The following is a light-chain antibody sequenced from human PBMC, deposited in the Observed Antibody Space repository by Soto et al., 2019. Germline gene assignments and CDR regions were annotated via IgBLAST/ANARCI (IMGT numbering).Light chain of an antibody. Sequence: QSALTQPASVSGSPGQSITISCTGTSSDVGGYNYVSWYQQHPGKAPKVIIYEVSNRPSGISSRFSGSKSGNTASLTISGFQAEDEADYYCSSCRSSSTLVFGGGTKVTVL. CDR1: SSDVGGYNY. CDR2: EVS. CDR3: SSCRSSSTLV. V-gene: IGLV2-14*01. J-gene: IGLJ2*01.